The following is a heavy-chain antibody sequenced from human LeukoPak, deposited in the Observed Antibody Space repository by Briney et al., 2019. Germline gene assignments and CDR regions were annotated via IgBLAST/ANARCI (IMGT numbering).Heavy chain of an antibody. CDR2: ISYDGSNK. J-gene: IGHJ4*02. V-gene: IGHV3-30*04. D-gene: IGHD3-22*01. CDR3: AKDRAYYYDSSGPRTFDY. CDR1: GFTFSSYA. Sequence: GGSLRLSCAASGFTFSSYAMHWVRQAPGRGLEWVAVISYDGSNKYYADSVKGRFTISRDNSKNTLYLQMNSLRAEDTAVYYCAKDRAYYYDSSGPRTFDYWGQGTLVTVSS.